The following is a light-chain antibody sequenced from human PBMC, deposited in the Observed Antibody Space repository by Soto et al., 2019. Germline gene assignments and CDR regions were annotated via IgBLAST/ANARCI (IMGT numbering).Light chain of an antibody. CDR3: QQRHRWPIT. Sequence: EVVLTHSPFTLSLSPGERATLSCRASQSFRGLLAWYQQKPGQAPRLLIYDAYNRATGIPPRFSGSGSGTDFTLTISSLEPEDSAVYYCQQRHRWPITFGQGTRLETK. CDR2: DAY. CDR1: QSFRGL. J-gene: IGKJ5*01. V-gene: IGKV3-11*01.